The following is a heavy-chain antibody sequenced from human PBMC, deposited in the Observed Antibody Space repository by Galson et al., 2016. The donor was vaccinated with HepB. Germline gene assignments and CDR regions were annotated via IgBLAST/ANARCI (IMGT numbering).Heavy chain of an antibody. CDR2: TYYRSKWCN. V-gene: IGHV6-1*01. CDR1: GDSVSSNSAA. D-gene: IGHD6-13*01. CDR3: ARRGSKEKGYFDL. Sequence: CAISGDSVSSNSAAWNWIRQSPSRDLEWLGGTYYRSKWCNDYAVSVISRVTTNPDTSKNQFSLQLNSVTPEDTAVYYCARRGSKEKGYFDLWGRGTLVTVSS. J-gene: IGHJ2*01.